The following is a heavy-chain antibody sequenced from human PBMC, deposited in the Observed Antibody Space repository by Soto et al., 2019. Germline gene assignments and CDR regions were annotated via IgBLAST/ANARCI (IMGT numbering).Heavy chain of an antibody. D-gene: IGHD1-1*01. CDR2: IHSGGQT. CDR3: ARVRPFYKGNALDI. CDR1: GFIVSSTY. Sequence: GGSLRLSCAASGFIVSSTYMSWVRQAPGKGLQWVSVIHSGGQTNFADSVKGRFTISRDNSKNTVYLQMDSLRAEDTAIYYCARVRPFYKGNALDIWGPGTRVTVSS. V-gene: IGHV3-53*01. J-gene: IGHJ3*02.